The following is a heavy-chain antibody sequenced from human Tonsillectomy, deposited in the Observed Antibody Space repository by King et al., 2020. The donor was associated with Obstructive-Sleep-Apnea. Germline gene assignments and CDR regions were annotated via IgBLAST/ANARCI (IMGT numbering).Heavy chain of an antibody. CDR2: INPDTGDT. V-gene: IGHV1-2*02. CDR3: ARNSGYDYYFDY. D-gene: IGHD5-12*01. Sequence: QLVESGAEVKKPGASVKVSCKASGYTFTGYYMHWVRQAPGQGLEWMGWINPDTGDTNFAQNFQGRVTMTRDTSISTAYMELSRLRSDDTAVYYCARNSGYDYYFDYWGQGTLATVSS. J-gene: IGHJ4*02. CDR1: GYTFTGYY.